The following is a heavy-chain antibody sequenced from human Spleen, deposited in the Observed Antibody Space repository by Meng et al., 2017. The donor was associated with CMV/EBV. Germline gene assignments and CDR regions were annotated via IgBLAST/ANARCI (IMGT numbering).Heavy chain of an antibody. Sequence: SETLSLTCTVSGGSISSSSYYWGWIRQPPGKGLEWIGSIYYSGSTYYNPSLKSRVTISVDTYNNQFSLKLSSVTAADTAVYYCAYQRGYYYYGMDVWVQGTTVTFSS. CDR3: AYQRGYYYYGMDV. CDR1: GGSISSSSYY. D-gene: IGHD3-16*01. J-gene: IGHJ6*02. V-gene: IGHV4-39*01. CDR2: IYYSGST.